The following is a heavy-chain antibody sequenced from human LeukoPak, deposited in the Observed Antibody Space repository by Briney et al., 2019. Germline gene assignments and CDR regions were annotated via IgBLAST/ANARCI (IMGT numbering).Heavy chain of an antibody. D-gene: IGHD4-17*01. Sequence: PSETLSLTCTVSGGSISSYYWSWIRQPPGKGLEWIGYIYYSGSTNYNPSLKSRVTISVHTSKNQFSLKLSSVTAADTAVYYCAREGGGDYGDYVGYYYGMDVWGQGTTVTVSS. CDR3: AREGGGDYGDYVGYYYGMDV. V-gene: IGHV4-59*01. J-gene: IGHJ6*02. CDR2: IYYSGST. CDR1: GGSISSYY.